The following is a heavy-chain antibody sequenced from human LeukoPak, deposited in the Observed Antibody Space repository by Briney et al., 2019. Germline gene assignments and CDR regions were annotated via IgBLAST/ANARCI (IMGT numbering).Heavy chain of an antibody. D-gene: IGHD2-15*01. Sequence: ASVKVSCKVPGYTLTELSMHWVRQAPGKGLEWMGGFDPEDGEAIYAQKFQGRVTMTEDTSTDTAYMELSSLRSEDTAVYYCARAGYCGDGGCRGGSAFDVWGQGTMVTVSS. CDR1: GYTLTELS. V-gene: IGHV1-24*01. CDR3: ARAGYCGDGGCRGGSAFDV. CDR2: FDPEDGEA. J-gene: IGHJ3*01.